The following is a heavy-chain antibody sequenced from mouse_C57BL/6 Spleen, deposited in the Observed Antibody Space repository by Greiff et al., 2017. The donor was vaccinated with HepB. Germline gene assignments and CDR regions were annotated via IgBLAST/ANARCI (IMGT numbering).Heavy chain of an antibody. V-gene: IGHV1-53*01. CDR1: GYTFTSYW. J-gene: IGHJ4*01. Sequence: QVLLQQPGTELVKPGASVKLSCKASGYTFTSYWMHWVKQRPGQGLEWIGNINPSNGGTNYNEKFKSKATLTVDKSSSTAYVQLSSLTSEDSAIYYCAREDRGYPYAMDYWGQGTAVTVSA. D-gene: IGHD2-2*01. CDR2: INPSNGGT. CDR3: AREDRGYPYAMDY.